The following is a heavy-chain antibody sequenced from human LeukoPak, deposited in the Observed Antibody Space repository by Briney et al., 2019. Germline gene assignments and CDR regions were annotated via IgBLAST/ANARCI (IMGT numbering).Heavy chain of an antibody. Sequence: GGSLRLSCVVSGFTVNAYWMHWVRQAPGGGLVWVSRISPDGSSKDYAASVKGRFIFSSAYAKNKVYLQLNSLRPENPALFPFTVNNVGPRDPWGQGDLVTVSS. V-gene: IGHV3-74*01. CDR3: TVNNVGPRDP. D-gene: IGHD2/OR15-2a*01. CDR2: ISPDGSSK. CDR1: GFTVNAYW. J-gene: IGHJ5*02.